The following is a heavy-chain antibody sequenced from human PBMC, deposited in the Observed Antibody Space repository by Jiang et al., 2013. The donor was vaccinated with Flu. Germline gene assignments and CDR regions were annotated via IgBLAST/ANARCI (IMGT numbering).Heavy chain of an antibody. V-gene: IGHV3-53*01. Sequence: VESGGGLIQPGGVPGDSPCAASGFTVSSNYMSWVRQAPGKGLEWVSVIYSGGSTYYADSVKGRFTISRDNSKNTLYLQMNSLRAEDTAVYYCAGEDFAVGYWGQGTLVTVSS. J-gene: IGHJ4*02. CDR1: GFTVSSNY. CDR2: IYSGGST. D-gene: IGHD3-10*01. CDR3: AGEDFAVGY.